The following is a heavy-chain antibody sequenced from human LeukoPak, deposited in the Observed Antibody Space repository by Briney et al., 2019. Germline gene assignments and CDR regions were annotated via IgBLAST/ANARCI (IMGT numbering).Heavy chain of an antibody. Sequence: TTSETLSLTCTVSGGSISSSSYYWGWIRQPPGKGLEWIGEINHSGSTNYNPSLKSRVTISVDTSKNQFSLKLSSVTAADTAVYYCARHRRGWLQSRTIFDYWGQGTLVTVSS. CDR1: GGSISSSSYY. V-gene: IGHV4-39*01. CDR3: ARHRRGWLQSRTIFDY. D-gene: IGHD5-24*01. CDR2: INHSGST. J-gene: IGHJ4*02.